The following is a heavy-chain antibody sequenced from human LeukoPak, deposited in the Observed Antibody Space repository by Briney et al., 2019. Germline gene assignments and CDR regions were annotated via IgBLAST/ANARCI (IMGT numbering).Heavy chain of an antibody. Sequence: PGGSLRLSCAASGFTVSNNYMSWVRQAPGKGLEWVSVIYSGGSTYYADSVKGRFTISRDNSKNTLYLQMNSLRAEDTAVYYCAREGDGYNFDYWGQGTLVTVSS. D-gene: IGHD5-24*01. J-gene: IGHJ4*02. CDR1: GFTVSNNY. CDR2: IYSGGST. V-gene: IGHV3-53*01. CDR3: AREGDGYNFDY.